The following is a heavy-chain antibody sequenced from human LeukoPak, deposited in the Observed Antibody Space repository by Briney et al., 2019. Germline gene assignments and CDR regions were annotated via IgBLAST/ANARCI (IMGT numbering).Heavy chain of an antibody. CDR3: ATGSGGDYDY. D-gene: IGHD2-8*02. Sequence: GESLKISCKGSGYIFSSYWIAWVRQMPGKGLEWMGIIYIGDSDTKYRPSFQGQVTISADKSISTAYLQWGSLEASDTAMYYCATGSGGDYDYWGQGTLVTVSS. V-gene: IGHV5-51*01. J-gene: IGHJ4*02. CDR1: GYIFSSYW. CDR2: IYIGDSDT.